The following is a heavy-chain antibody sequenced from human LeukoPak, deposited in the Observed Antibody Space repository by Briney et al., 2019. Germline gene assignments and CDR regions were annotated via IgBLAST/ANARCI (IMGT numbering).Heavy chain of an antibody. Sequence: SETLSLTCTVSGASISGSSYHWGWIRQPPGRGLEWIGNVFYTGSTYYNPSLNSRVTISVDTSKNQFSLKLSSVTAADTAVYYCARALNWFDPWGQGTLVTVSS. J-gene: IGHJ5*02. CDR1: GASISGSSYH. CDR3: ARALNWFDP. CDR2: VFYTGST. V-gene: IGHV4-39*01.